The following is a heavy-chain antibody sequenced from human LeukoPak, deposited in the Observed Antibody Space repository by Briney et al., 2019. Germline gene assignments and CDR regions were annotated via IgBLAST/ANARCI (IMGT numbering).Heavy chain of an antibody. Sequence: SQTLSLACAISGDSVSSNSAAWNWIRQSPSRGLEWLGRTYYRSKWYNDYAVSVKSRITINLDTSKNQFSLQLNSVTPEDTAVYYCARGKYGYTSGWQIPDYWGQGTLVTVSS. D-gene: IGHD6-19*01. CDR1: GDSVSSNSAA. J-gene: IGHJ4*02. CDR3: ARGKYGYTSGWQIPDY. V-gene: IGHV6-1*01. CDR2: TYYRSKWYN.